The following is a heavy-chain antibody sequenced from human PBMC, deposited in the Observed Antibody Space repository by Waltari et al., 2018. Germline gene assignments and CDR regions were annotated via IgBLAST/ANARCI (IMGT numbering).Heavy chain of an antibody. D-gene: IGHD2-2*01. J-gene: IGHJ5*02. V-gene: IGHV3-23*01. Sequence: EVQLLESGGGLVQPGGSLRLSCSTSGFPFGRFDISWVRRAPGKGLEWVSVIGSSGRNTYYADSVKGRFTISRDDSKNTLYLQMNSLRAEDTAVYYCAKGPAARTNWFDPWGQGTLVTVSS. CDR2: IGSSGRNT. CDR3: AKGPAARTNWFDP. CDR1: GFPFGRFD.